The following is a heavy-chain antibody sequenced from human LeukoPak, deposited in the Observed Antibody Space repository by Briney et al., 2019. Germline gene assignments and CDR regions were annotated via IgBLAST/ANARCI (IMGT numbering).Heavy chain of an antibody. CDR3: ANSGYISSWYQAY. V-gene: IGHV4-4*02. Sequence: SGTLSLTCADSGGSISSSNWWSWVRQPPGTGLEWIGEIYHSGSTNYNPSLKSRVTISVDTSKNQFSLKLSSVTVADTAVYYCANSGYISSWYQAYWGQGTLVTVSS. J-gene: IGHJ4*02. CDR2: IYHSGST. D-gene: IGHD6-13*01. CDR1: GGSISSSNW.